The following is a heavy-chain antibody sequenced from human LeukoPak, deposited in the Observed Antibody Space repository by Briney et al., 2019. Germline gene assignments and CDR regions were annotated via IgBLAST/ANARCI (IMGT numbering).Heavy chain of an antibody. CDR1: GFTFSSYG. D-gene: IGHD4-23*01. Sequence: GGALRLSCAASGFTFSSYGMHWVRQAPCKGLEWVAFIRYDGSNKYYADSVKGRFTISRDNSKNTLYLQMSSLRAEDTAVYYCAKDRVVVTPVDAFDIWGQGTMVTVSS. J-gene: IGHJ3*02. CDR2: IRYDGSNK. V-gene: IGHV3-30*02. CDR3: AKDRVVVTPVDAFDI.